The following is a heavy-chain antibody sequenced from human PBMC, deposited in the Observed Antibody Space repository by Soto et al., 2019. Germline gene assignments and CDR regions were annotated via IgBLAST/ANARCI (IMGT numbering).Heavy chain of an antibody. Sequence: VQLVESGGGVVQPGRSLRLSCAASGFTFSGSALHWVRQASGKGLEWVGRIRSKAYSYATAYAASVKGRFTVSRDDSKNTAFLQMNSMKTEDTAVYYCTTGGELFDYWGQGTLVTVSS. CDR2: IRSKAYSYAT. V-gene: IGHV3-73*01. CDR3: TTGGELFDY. D-gene: IGHD2-21*01. CDR1: GFTFSGSA. J-gene: IGHJ4*02.